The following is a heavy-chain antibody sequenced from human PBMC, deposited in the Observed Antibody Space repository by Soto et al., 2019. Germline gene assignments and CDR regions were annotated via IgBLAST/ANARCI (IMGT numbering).Heavy chain of an antibody. CDR2: IYHNGGT. D-gene: IGHD1-20*01. Sequence: PSGTLSLTCAVYGDSFNSNYYWTWIRQPPGKGLEWIGEIYHNGGTNYSPSLKSRVTISEDTSKSQFSLNLNSVTAADTAVYYCARGSWSIRFHHWGQGSLVTVSS. V-gene: IGHV4-34*01. CDR1: GDSFNSNYY. J-gene: IGHJ4*02. CDR3: ARGSWSIRFHH.